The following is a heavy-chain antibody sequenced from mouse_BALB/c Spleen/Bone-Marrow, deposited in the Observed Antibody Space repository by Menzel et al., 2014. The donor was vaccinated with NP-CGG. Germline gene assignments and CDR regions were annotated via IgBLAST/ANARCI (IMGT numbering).Heavy chain of an antibody. V-gene: IGHV1-9*01. J-gene: IGHJ2*01. D-gene: IGHD1-1*01. Sequence: VQLQQSGAELMKPGASVKISCKATGYTFSNYWIDWVKRRPGHGLEWIGEILPGSGTANYNEKFKGKATFTADTSSNTAYMQLSSLTSEDSALYYCARASVVPYYFDFWGHGTTLTVSS. CDR1: GYTFSNYW. CDR3: ARASVVPYYFDF. CDR2: ILPGSGTA.